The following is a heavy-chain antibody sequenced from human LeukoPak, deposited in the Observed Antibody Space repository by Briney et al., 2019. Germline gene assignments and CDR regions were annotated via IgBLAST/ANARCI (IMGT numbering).Heavy chain of an antibody. CDR1: GFTFDDYA. Sequence: GGSLRLSCAASGFTFDDYAMHWVRQAPGKGLEWVSGISWNSGSIGYADSVKGRFTISRDNAKNSLYLQMNSLRAEDTALYYCATFRGSSSSWYGDFDYWGQGTLVTVSS. CDR2: ISWNSGSI. J-gene: IGHJ4*02. D-gene: IGHD6-13*01. V-gene: IGHV3-9*01. CDR3: ATFRGSSSSWYGDFDY.